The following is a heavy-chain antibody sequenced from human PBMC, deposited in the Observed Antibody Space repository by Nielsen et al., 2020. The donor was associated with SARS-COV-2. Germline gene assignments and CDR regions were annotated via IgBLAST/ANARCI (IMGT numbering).Heavy chain of an antibody. CDR2: FDLEDGET. CDR3: ATGESDGYNGGVDY. V-gene: IGHV1-24*01. D-gene: IGHD5-24*01. Sequence: ASVKVSCKVSGYTLTELSMHWVRQAPGKGLEWMGGFDLEDGETIYAQKFQGRVTMTEDTSTDTAYMELSSLRSEDTAVYYCATGESDGYNGGVDYWGQGTLVTVSS. CDR1: GYTLTELS. J-gene: IGHJ4*02.